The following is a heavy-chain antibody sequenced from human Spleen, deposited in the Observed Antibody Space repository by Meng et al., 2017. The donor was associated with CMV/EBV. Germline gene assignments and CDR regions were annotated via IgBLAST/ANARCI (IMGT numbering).Heavy chain of an antibody. CDR3: ARNWGYNDGTSYYWGMFDY. Sequence: GESLKISCAASGFAFNSYNMNWVRQAPGKGLEWVSAITSTNTYIYYADSVKGRFAISRHNARNSLYLQMNSLRAEDTAVYYCARNWGYNDGTSYYWGMFDYWGQGTLVTVSS. CDR2: ITSTNTYI. D-gene: IGHD3-22*01. CDR1: GFAFNSYN. J-gene: IGHJ4*02. V-gene: IGHV3-21*01.